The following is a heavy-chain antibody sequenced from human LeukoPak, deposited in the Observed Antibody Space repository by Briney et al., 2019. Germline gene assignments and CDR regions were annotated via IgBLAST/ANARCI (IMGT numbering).Heavy chain of an antibody. CDR2: ISAYNGNT. CDR3: ARLNLPYYDFWSGYLFDY. J-gene: IGHJ4*02. D-gene: IGHD3-3*01. CDR1: GYTFTSYG. V-gene: IGHV1-18*01. Sequence: ASVKVSCKASGYTFTSYGISWVRQAPGQGLEWMGWISAYNGNTNYAQKLQGRVTMTTDTSTSTAYMELRSLRSDDTAVYYCARLNLPYYDFWSGYLFDYWGQGTLVTVSS.